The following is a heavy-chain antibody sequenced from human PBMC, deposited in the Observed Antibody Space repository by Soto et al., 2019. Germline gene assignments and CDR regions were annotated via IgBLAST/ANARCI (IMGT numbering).Heavy chain of an antibody. J-gene: IGHJ5*02. CDR1: GVSISSSSYY. D-gene: IGHD6-19*01. V-gene: IGHV4-39*01. Sequence: KPXETLCLTCPVSGVSISSSSYYWGWIRQPPGKGLEWIGSIYYSGSTYYNPSLKSRVTISVDTSKNQFSLKLSSVTAADTAVYYCAKRGLGNWFDPWGQGTPVTVYS. CDR3: AKRGLGNWFDP. CDR2: IYYSGST.